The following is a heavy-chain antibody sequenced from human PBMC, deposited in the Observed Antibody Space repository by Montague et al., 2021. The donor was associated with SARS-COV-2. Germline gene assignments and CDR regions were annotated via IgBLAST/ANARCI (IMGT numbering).Heavy chain of an antibody. CDR3: ARVVTYAFDV. CDR1: GFTVSSNY. CDR2: IYSDVST. Sequence: ALRLSCAASGFTVSSNYMSWFRQAPGKGLEWVSVIYSDVSTYYAYSVKGRFTISRDNSKNTLYLQMNSLRAEDTAVYYCARVVTYAFDVWGQGTMVTVSS. J-gene: IGHJ3*01. D-gene: IGHD4-11*01. V-gene: IGHV3-66*01.